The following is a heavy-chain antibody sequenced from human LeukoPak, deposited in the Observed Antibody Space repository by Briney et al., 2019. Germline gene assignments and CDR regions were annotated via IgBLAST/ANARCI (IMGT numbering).Heavy chain of an antibody. J-gene: IGHJ4*02. D-gene: IGHD4-17*01. Sequence: GGSLRLSCATSGFTFNGYALHWVRQASGKGLEWVGRIRSKAHRYATAYAASVKGRFTVSRDDSKNMAYLQMNSLKTEDTAIYYCTRRHYGDYVVDNWGQGTLVTVSS. CDR1: GFTFNGYA. V-gene: IGHV3-73*01. CDR2: IRSKAHRYAT. CDR3: TRRHYGDYVVDN.